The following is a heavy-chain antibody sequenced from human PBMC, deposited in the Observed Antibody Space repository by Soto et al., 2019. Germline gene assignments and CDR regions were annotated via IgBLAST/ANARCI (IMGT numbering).Heavy chain of an antibody. Sequence: QITLKESGPTLVKPTQTLTLTCTFSGFSLSTGGMGVGWIRQPPGKALEWLALIYWDGDRRYRPSLMSRLTIAKDTSKNQVVLTMSIMDPVDTATYYCVHSRCGGDCLQSYSSYYYYGMDIWGQGTTVTVSS. CDR3: VHSRCGGDCLQSYSSYYYYGMDI. CDR1: GFSLSTGGMG. CDR2: IYWDGDR. D-gene: IGHD2-21*02. J-gene: IGHJ6*02. V-gene: IGHV2-5*02.